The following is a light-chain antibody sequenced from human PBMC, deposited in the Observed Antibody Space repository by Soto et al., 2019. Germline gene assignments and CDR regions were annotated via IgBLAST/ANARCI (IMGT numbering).Light chain of an antibody. CDR2: SHN. J-gene: IGLJ3*02. CDR1: TSNIGAGYD. CDR3: QSYDIALSASGV. V-gene: IGLV1-40*01. Sequence: QSVLTQPPSVSGAPGQRGTISCTGSTSNIGAGYDVHWYQQLPGAAPTLLISSHNNRPSGVPDRFFGSKSGTSASLTIIGLQAEDAADYYCQSYDIALSASGVFGGGTKLTVL.